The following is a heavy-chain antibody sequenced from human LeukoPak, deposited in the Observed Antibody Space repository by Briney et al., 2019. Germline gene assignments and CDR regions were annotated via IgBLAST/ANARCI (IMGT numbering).Heavy chain of an antibody. CDR3: ARGTSMPAATNRVVDY. V-gene: IGHV3-7*01. CDR1: GFTFSTYW. J-gene: IGHJ4*02. CDR2: INQDGSEK. D-gene: IGHD6-13*01. Sequence: GGSLRLSCAASGFTFSTYWMNWVRQAPGKGLEWVANINQDGSEKHCVDSVKGRFTTSRDNAKNSLYLQMNSLSADDTAIYYCARGTSMPAATNRVVDYWGQGTLVTVSS.